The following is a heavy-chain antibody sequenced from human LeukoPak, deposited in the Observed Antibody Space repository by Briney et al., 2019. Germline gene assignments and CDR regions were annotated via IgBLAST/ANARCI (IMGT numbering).Heavy chain of an antibody. Sequence: GGSLRLSCAASGFTFDDYAMHWVRQAPGKGLEWFSGISWNSGSIGYADSVKGRFTISRDNAKNSLYLQMNSLRAEDTALYYCAKDKSYSGSYSWFDPWGQGTLVTVSS. V-gene: IGHV3-9*01. D-gene: IGHD1-26*01. J-gene: IGHJ5*02. CDR3: AKDKSYSGSYSWFDP. CDR2: ISWNSGSI. CDR1: GFTFDDYA.